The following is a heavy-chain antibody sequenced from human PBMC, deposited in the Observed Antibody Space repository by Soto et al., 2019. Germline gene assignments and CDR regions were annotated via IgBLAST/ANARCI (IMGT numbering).Heavy chain of an antibody. CDR3: ARDNWNDAIDY. Sequence: PGGSLRLSCAASGFTFSTYAMIWVRQAPGKGLEWVSVITGSGGSTYYADSVKGRFTISRDTSKNTLFLQMHSLRAEDTAVYYCARDNWNDAIDYWGQGTQVTVSS. V-gene: IGHV3-23*01. J-gene: IGHJ4*02. CDR2: ITGSGGST. D-gene: IGHD1-1*01. CDR1: GFTFSTYA.